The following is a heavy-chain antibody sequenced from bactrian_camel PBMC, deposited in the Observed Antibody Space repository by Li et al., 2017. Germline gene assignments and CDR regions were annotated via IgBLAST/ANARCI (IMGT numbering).Heavy chain of an antibody. V-gene: IGHV3S54*01. D-gene: IGHD2*01. CDR2: INVEDGAT. Sequence: HVQLVESGGGSVQAGGSLRLSCVVSGNIYDMNCMGWFRQAPGEEREAVARINVEDGATYYTDSVKGRFTISQDKANKIVYLQMNDLKPDDTGLYICAADEVVGRGGYCSTSRHRYTSWGEGTQVTVS. CDR1: GNIYDMNC. CDR3: AADEVVGRGGYCSTSRHRYTS. J-gene: IGHJ6*01.